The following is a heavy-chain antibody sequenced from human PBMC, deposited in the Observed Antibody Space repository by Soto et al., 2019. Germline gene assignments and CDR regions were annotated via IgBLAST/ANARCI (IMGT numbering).Heavy chain of an antibody. Sequence: QVQLVQSGAEVQKPGASVKVSCKASGYTFTGYYMHWVRQAPGQGLEWMGWINPNSGGTNYAQKFQGWVTMTRDTSISTAYMELSRLRSDDTAVYYCARGGYCSSTSCYIYFDLWGRGTLVTVSS. CDR3: ARGGYCSSTSCYIYFDL. J-gene: IGHJ2*01. V-gene: IGHV1-2*04. CDR2: INPNSGGT. CDR1: GYTFTGYY. D-gene: IGHD2-2*03.